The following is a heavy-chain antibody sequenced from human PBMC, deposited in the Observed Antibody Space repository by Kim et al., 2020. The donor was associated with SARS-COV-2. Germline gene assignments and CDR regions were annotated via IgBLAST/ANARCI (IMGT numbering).Heavy chain of an antibody. CDR1: GFTFSSYA. CDR3: ASTAGEAQFDY. J-gene: IGHJ4*02. CDR2: ISYDGSNK. Sequence: GGSLRLSCAASGFTFSSYAMHWVRQAPGKGLEWVAVISYDGSNKYYADSVKGRFTISRDNSKNTLYLQMNSLRAEDTAVYYCASTAGEAQFDYWGQGTLV. D-gene: IGHD3-16*01. V-gene: IGHV3-30-3*01.